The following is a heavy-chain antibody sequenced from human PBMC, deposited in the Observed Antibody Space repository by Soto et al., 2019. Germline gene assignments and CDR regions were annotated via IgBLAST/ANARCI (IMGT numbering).Heavy chain of an antibody. CDR2: INWNGGSI. V-gene: IGHV3-20*01. Sequence: GGSLRLSCAASGFTFDDYGMSWVRQLPGKGLEWVSGINWNGGSINYADSVKGRFTVSRDNAKNSLYLQMNSLRAEDTALYHCARVLPPSFLRGTTAGYCDRWGQGTLVTVSS. CDR1: GFTFDDYG. J-gene: IGHJ4*02. CDR3: ARVLPPSFLRGTTAGYCDR. D-gene: IGHD1-7*01.